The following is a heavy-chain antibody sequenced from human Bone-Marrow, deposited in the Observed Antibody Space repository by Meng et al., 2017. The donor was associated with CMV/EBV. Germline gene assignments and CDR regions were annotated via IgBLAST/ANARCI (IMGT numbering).Heavy chain of an antibody. V-gene: IGHV3-53*01. CDR1: GFTVTSSY. D-gene: IGHD3-3*01. CDR3: ARDRGYESWSGFLGSDYYGMDV. J-gene: IGHJ6*02. Sequence: GGSLRLSCAVSGFTVTSSYMTWVRQAPGKGLEWVSVIYSGGSTYYAESVKGRFTVSRDSAKNTVWLQMNSLRAEDTAVYYCARDRGYESWSGFLGSDYYGMDVWGQGTTVTVSS. CDR2: IYSGGST.